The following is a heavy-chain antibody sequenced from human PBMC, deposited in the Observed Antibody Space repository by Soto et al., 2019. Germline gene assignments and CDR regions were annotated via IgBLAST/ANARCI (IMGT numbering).Heavy chain of an antibody. D-gene: IGHD6-13*01. J-gene: IGHJ6*03. CDR1: GGSFSCYY. Sequence: SETLSLTCAVYGGSFSCYYWSWLRQLPGKGLEWIGEINHSGSTNYNPPLKSRVTISVDTSKNQFSLKLSSVTAADTAVYYCARGRGQQLVGGYYYYYMDVWGKGTTVT. CDR2: INHSGST. V-gene: IGHV4-34*01. CDR3: ARGRGQQLVGGYYYYYMDV.